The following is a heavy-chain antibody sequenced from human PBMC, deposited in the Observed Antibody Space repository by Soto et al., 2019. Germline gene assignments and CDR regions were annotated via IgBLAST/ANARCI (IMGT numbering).Heavy chain of an antibody. V-gene: IGHV2-5*01. Sequence: SGPTLVNPTHTLTLTCTFSGFSLTTTGVGVGWIRQPPGNALEWLALIYWNDDKRYSPSLKNRLTLMQDTSKNQVVLTMTNLDPVDTATYYLAQLLGPPHYYFDYWGQGALVTVSS. CDR3: AQLLGPPHYYFDY. J-gene: IGHJ4*02. CDR2: IYWNDDK. CDR1: GFSLTTTGVG.